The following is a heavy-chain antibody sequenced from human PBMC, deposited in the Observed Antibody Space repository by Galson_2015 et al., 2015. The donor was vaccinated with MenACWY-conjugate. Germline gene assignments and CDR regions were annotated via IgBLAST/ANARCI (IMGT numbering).Heavy chain of an antibody. CDR2: ISAYNGNT. CDR3: ARGYLLVIVRSLSYFGY. Sequence: SVKVSCKASGYTFTSYGISWVRQAPGQGLEWMGWISAYNGNTNYAQKLQGRVTMTTDTSTRIAYMELRSLRSDDTAVYYCARGYLLVIVRSLSYFGYWGQGTLVTVSS. J-gene: IGHJ4*02. CDR1: GYTFTSYG. D-gene: IGHD3-9*01. V-gene: IGHV1-18*01.